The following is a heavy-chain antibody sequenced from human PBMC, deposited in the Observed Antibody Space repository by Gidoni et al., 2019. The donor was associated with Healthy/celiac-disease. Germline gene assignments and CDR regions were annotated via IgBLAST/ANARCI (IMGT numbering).Heavy chain of an antibody. CDR2: ISAYNGNT. V-gene: IGHV1-18*01. CDR1: GYTFTSYG. Sequence: QVQLVQSGAEVKKPGASVKVSCKASGYTFTSYGISWVRQAPGQGLEWMGWISAYNGNTNYAQKLQGRVTMTTDTSTSTAYMELRSLRSDDTAVYYCARDNNYPTHRGYSYGYPLSDYYGMDVWGQGTTVTVSS. J-gene: IGHJ6*02. D-gene: IGHD5-18*01. CDR3: ARDNNYPTHRGYSYGYPLSDYYGMDV.